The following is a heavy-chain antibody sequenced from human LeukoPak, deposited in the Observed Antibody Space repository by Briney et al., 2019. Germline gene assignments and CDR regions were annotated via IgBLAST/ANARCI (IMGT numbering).Heavy chain of an antibody. D-gene: IGHD6-13*01. V-gene: IGHV4-61*08. Sequence: PSETLSLTCTVSGGSISSGGYYWSWIRQPPGKGLEWIGYIYHSGSTNYNPSLRSRVTISVDTSKNQFSLRVSSVTAADTAVYYCARVEYDGIAAAGSLDYWGQGTLVTVSS. CDR3: ARVEYDGIAAAGSLDY. J-gene: IGHJ4*02. CDR1: GGSISSGGYY. CDR2: IYHSGST.